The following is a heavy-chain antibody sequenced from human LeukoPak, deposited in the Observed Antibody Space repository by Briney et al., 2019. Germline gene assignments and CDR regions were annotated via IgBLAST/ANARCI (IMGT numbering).Heavy chain of an antibody. D-gene: IGHD2-2*01. CDR1: GGSISSYY. V-gene: IGHV4-4*07. J-gene: IGHJ4*02. Sequence: SETLSLTCTASGGSISSYYWSWIRQPAGKGLEWIGRIYSSGSTNYNPSLKSRVTMSGDTFKNQISLKLSSVTAADTAVYYCARGGISTSLDYWGQGTLVTVSS. CDR2: IYSSGST. CDR3: ARGGISTSLDY.